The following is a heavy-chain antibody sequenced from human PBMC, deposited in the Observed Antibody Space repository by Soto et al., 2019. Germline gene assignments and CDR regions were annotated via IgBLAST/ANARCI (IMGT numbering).Heavy chain of an antibody. CDR2: SKNRANIYTP. V-gene: IGHV3-72*01. Sequence: GGSLRLSCAASGFNFSDHHMDWVRQAPGKGLEWVGRSKNRANIYTPDYAASAKGRFTISREASENSLYLQTNSLKTEDTAVYFGAGVRRYPRAVGYFDYWGQGTLVTVSS. CDR3: AGVRRYPRAVGYFDY. J-gene: IGHJ4*02. D-gene: IGHD3-22*01. CDR1: GFNFSDHH.